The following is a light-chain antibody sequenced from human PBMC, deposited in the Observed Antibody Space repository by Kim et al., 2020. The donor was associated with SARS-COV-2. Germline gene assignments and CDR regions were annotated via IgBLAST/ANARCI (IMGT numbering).Light chain of an antibody. Sequence: ATITCKSSQSVLSSSNNKNYLAWYQQKPGQPPKLLIYWASTRESGVPERFSGSGSGTDFTLTISSLQAEDVAVYYCQQYYSNPRRTFGQGTKLEI. CDR2: WAS. CDR3: QQYYSNPRRT. CDR1: QSVLSSSNNKNY. J-gene: IGKJ2*01. V-gene: IGKV4-1*01.